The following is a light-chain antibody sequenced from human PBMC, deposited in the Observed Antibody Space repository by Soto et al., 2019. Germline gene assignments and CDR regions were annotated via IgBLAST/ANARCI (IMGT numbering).Light chain of an antibody. V-gene: IGKV1-17*01. CDR2: AAS. Sequence: DMRMTHAPSSLSSAVGERFTITCRASQGIRNDLGWYQQKPGKAPKRLIYAASSLQSGVPSRFSGSGSGTEFTLTISSLQPEDFATYYCLQHNSYPSITFGQGTRLEIK. CDR3: LQHNSYPSIT. CDR1: QGIRND. J-gene: IGKJ5*01.